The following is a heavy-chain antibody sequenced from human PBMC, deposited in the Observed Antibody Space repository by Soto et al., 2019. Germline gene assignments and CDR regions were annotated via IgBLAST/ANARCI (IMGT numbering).Heavy chain of an antibody. CDR2: INPKTRT. CDR1: GFPFTRYH. Sequence: ASVKVSCKASGFPFTRYHLHWLRQAPGQGLEWLGVINPKTRTTYAQRFQGRDTMTRDTSTSTGYMDLSGLRSDDTAVYYCAREAEEYSGADYWGPGSLVTVSS. V-gene: IGHV1-46*03. CDR3: AREAEEYSGADY. D-gene: IGHD2-8*02. J-gene: IGHJ4*02.